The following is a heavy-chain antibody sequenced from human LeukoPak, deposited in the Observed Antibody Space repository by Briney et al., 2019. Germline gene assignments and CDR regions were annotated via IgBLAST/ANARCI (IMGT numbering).Heavy chain of an antibody. CDR2: IIPIFGTA. J-gene: IGHJ4*02. V-gene: IGHV1-69*06. CDR3: PIGPLRWLVLLN. CDR1: GGTFSSYA. Sequence: GASVKVSCKASGGTFSSYAISWVRQAPGQGLEWMGGIIPIFGTANYAQKFQGRVTITADKSTSTAYMELSSLRSEDTAVYYWPIGPLRWLVLLNWGQGTLVTVSS. D-gene: IGHD6-19*01.